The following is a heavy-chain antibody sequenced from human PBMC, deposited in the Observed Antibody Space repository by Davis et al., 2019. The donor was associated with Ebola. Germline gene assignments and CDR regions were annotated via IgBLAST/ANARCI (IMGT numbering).Heavy chain of an antibody. CDR1: GYTFTGYY. J-gene: IGHJ5*02. V-gene: IGHV1-2*04. D-gene: IGHD6-13*01. CDR3: ARGPSGSSSWYPWFDP. Sequence: AASVKVSCKASGYTFTGYYMHWVRQAPGQGLEWMGWINPNSGGTNYAQKFQGWVTMTRDTSISTAYMELSSLRSEDTAVYYCARGPSGSSSWYPWFDPWGQGTLVTVSS. CDR2: INPNSGGT.